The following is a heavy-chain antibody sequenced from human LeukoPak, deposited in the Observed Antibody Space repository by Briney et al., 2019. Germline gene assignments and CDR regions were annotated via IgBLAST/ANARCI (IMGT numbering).Heavy chain of an antibody. CDR2: IYYSGST. CDR1: GGSISSGGYS. J-gene: IGHJ4*02. V-gene: IGHV4-31*11. Sequence: SETLSLTCAVSGGSISSGGYSWSWIRQPPGKGLEWIGYIYYSGSTYYNPSLKSRVTISVDTSKNQFSLKLSSVTAADTAVYYCASFRLQGFDYWGQGTLVTVSS. CDR3: ASFRLQGFDY. D-gene: IGHD5-24*01.